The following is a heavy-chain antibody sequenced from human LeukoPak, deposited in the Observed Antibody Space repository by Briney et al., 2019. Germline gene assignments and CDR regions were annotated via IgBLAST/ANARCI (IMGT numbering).Heavy chain of an antibody. CDR3: TRWRSGTSD. J-gene: IGHJ4*02. Sequence: PGVPLRLSCAASGYTFSDHYIDWVRQAPGKGLEWVGHTRNKANNYATDYAASVKGRFTISRDDSRNSVYLQMNSLKTEDTAVYYCTRWRSGTSDWGQGTLVTVSS. V-gene: IGHV3-72*01. CDR2: TRNKANNYAT. D-gene: IGHD4-23*01. CDR1: GYTFSDHY.